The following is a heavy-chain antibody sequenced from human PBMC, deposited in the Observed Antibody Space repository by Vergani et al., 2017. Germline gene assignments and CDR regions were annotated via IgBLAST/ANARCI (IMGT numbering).Heavy chain of an antibody. Sequence: QVQLQQWGAGLLKPSETLSLTCAVYGGSFSGYYWSWIRQPPGKGLEWIGEINHSGSTNYNPSLKSRVTISVDTSKNQFSLKLSSVTAADTAVYYCASHNQSDMVVVPAAGEFDYWGQGTLVTVSS. D-gene: IGHD2-2*01. CDR2: INHSGST. CDR3: ASHNQSDMVVVPAAGEFDY. V-gene: IGHV4-34*01. CDR1: GGSFSGYY. J-gene: IGHJ4*02.